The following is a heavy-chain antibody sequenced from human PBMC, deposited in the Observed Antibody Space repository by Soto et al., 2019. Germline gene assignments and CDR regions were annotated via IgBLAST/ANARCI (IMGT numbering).Heavy chain of an antibody. V-gene: IGHV3-7*01. D-gene: IGHD5-12*01. Sequence: GGSLRLSCAASGFTFSSYWMSWVRQAPGKGLEWVANIKQDGSEKYYVDSVKGRFTISRDNAKNSLYLQMNSLRAEDTAVYYCARFRGYSGYDYYYYYYMDVWGKGTTVTVSS. J-gene: IGHJ6*03. CDR2: IKQDGSEK. CDR1: GFTFSSYW. CDR3: ARFRGYSGYDYYYYYYMDV.